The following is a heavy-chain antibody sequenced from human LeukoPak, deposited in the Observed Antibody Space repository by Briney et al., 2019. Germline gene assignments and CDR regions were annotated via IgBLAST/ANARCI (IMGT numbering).Heavy chain of an antibody. J-gene: IGHJ4*02. CDR3: AKEPRHCGGDCFSLLDY. CDR2: IGSNGGST. V-gene: IGHV3-64*01. D-gene: IGHD2-21*02. CDR1: GFTFSSYT. Sequence: GGSLRLSCAASGFTFSSYTMHWVRQAPGKGLEYVSGIGSNGGSTYYANSVKGRFTISRDNSKNTLYLQMNSLRAEDTAVFYCAKEPRHCGGDCFSLLDYWGQGTLVTVSS.